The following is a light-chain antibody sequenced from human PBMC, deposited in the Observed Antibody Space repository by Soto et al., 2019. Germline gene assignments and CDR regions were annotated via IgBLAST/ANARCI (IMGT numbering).Light chain of an antibody. V-gene: IGKV3-15*01. Sequence: EIVMTQSPATLSVSPGERATLSCRASQSVSSNLVWYQQKPGQAPRVLIYGASTRATGIPARFSGSGSGTEFTLTISSLQSEDFAVYYCQQHYSWLLTFGGGTKVDIK. CDR1: QSVSSN. CDR2: GAS. J-gene: IGKJ4*01. CDR3: QQHYSWLLT.